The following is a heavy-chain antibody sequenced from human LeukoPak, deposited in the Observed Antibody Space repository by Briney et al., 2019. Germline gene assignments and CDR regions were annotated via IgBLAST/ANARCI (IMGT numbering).Heavy chain of an antibody. CDR1: GYTLTELS. V-gene: IGHV1-24*01. CDR3: ATDFSSSWYYFDY. CDR2: FDPEDGET. J-gene: IGHJ4*02. D-gene: IGHD6-13*01. Sequence: ASVKVSCKVSGYTLTELSMHWVRQAPGKGLEWMGGFDPEDGETIYPQKFQGRVTVTEDTSTDTAYMELSSLRSEDTVVYYCATDFSSSWYYFDYWGQGTLVTVSS.